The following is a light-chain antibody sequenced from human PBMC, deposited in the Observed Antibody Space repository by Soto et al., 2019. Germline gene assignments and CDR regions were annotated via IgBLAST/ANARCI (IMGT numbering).Light chain of an antibody. CDR1: QDITVY. J-gene: IGKJ4*01. Sequence: DIQMTQSPSSLSASVGDRVTITCQASQDITVYLHWYQQKPGKAPRLLIYDASNLETGGPSRFSGSGSGTDFSFTISSLQPEDIATYYCQQSEALVLSFGGGTKVEIK. CDR3: QQSEALVLS. CDR2: DAS. V-gene: IGKV1-33*01.